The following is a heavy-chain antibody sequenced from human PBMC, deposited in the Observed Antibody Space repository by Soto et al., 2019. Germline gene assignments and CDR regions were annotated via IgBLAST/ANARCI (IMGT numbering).Heavy chain of an antibody. Sequence: GGSLRLSCAASGFTFSDYAMHWVRQAPGKGLEWVAVISYDGSDKYNANSVKGRFTISRDNSKNTLYLQMNSLRAEDTAVYYCARDTGPNGYNYYYFGMDVWGQGTTVTVSS. CDR3: ARDTGPNGYNYYYFGMDV. J-gene: IGHJ6*02. D-gene: IGHD5-18*01. CDR2: ISYDGSDK. CDR1: GFTFSDYA. V-gene: IGHV3-30-3*01.